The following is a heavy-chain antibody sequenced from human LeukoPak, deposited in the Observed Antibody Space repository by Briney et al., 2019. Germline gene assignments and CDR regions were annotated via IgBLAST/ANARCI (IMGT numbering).Heavy chain of an antibody. V-gene: IGHV3-21*01. CDR1: GFTFSSYS. J-gene: IGHJ4*02. D-gene: IGHD2-2*01. CDR3: AREAPTSCHDY. Sequence: GGSLRLSCAASGFTFSSYSMNWVRQAPGKGLEWVSSISSSSSYIYYADSVKGRFTISRNNAKNSLYLQMNSLRAEDTAVYYCAREAPTSCHDYWGQGTLVTVSS. CDR2: ISSSSSYI.